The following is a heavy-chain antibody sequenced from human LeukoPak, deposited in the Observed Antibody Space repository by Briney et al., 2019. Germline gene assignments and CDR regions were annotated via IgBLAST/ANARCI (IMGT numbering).Heavy chain of an antibody. CDR2: INHSGST. V-gene: IGHV4-34*01. D-gene: IGHD7-27*01. CDR1: GRPISSYY. J-gene: IGHJ4*02. Sequence: SEPLSLTCTLSGRPISSYYWSWIHQPPRKGLEWMGGINHSGSTNYNPSLTRRVTISVDTPKNQFSLKRISVTAVDTDVYYCATRKLGNDYWGQGTLVTVSS. CDR3: ATRKLGNDY.